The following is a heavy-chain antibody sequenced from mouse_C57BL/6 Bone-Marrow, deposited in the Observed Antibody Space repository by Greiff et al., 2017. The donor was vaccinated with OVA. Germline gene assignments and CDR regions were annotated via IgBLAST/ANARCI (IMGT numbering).Heavy chain of an antibody. D-gene: IGHD2-3*01. V-gene: IGHV1-76*01. CDR1: GYTFTDHY. Sequence: QVQLQQSGAEVVRPGASVKLSCKASGYTFTDHYINWVKQRPGQGLEWIARIYPGSGNTSYNEKFKGKATLTAEKSSNPAYMQLSSLTSEDSAVYFCARDDGYFFEYWGQGTTLTVSS. J-gene: IGHJ2*01. CDR2: IYPGSGNT. CDR3: ARDDGYFFEY.